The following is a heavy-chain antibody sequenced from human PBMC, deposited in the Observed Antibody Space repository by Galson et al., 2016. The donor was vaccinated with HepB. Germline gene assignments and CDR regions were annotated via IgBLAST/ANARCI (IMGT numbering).Heavy chain of an antibody. CDR3: AKAGSTWYFDY. J-gene: IGHJ4*02. CDR1: GFTFSTYG. V-gene: IGHV3-23*01. CDR2: ISASGGST. Sequence: SLRLSCAASGFTFSTYGMNWVRQAPGKGLEWVSGISASGGSTDYADSVKGRFTISRDNAKNTLYLQMNSLRAYDTAVYYCAKAGSTWYFDYWGQGTLSPSPQ. D-gene: IGHD6-13*01.